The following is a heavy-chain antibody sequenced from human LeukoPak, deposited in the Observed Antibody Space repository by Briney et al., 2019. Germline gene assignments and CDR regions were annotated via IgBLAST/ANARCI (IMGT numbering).Heavy chain of an antibody. CDR2: ISHDGTR. V-gene: IGHV4-4*02. J-gene: IGHJ4*02. CDR3: TRENRPFCPFAY. D-gene: IGHD2/OR15-2a*01. CDR1: GGPIDITNY. Sequence: PSETLSLTCGVSGGPIDITNYWSWVRQAPGKGLEWIGEISHDGTRNYNPSLRSRVAMSLDRANNQCSLSLTSVTAADTAVYYCTRENRPFCPFAYWGQGVLVTVSS.